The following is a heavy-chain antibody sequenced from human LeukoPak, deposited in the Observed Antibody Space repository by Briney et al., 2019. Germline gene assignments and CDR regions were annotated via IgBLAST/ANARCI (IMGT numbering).Heavy chain of an antibody. D-gene: IGHD6-13*01. CDR2: INWSGGST. Sequence: RPGGSQRLSCAASGFTFDDYGMSWVRQAPGKGLEWVSGINWSGGSTGYADSVKGRFTISRDNAENSLYLQMNSLRAEDTALYYCARSSSWKPKNFDYWGQGTLVTVSS. CDR1: GFTFDDYG. CDR3: ARSSSWKPKNFDY. J-gene: IGHJ4*02. V-gene: IGHV3-20*04.